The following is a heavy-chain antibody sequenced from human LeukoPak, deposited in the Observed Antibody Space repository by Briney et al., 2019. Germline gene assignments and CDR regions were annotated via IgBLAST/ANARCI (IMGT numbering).Heavy chain of an antibody. Sequence: SETLSLTCAVSGGSISSYYWSWIRQPPGKGLEWIGYIYYSGSTNYNPSLMSRVTISLDKSKNQFSLKLSSVTAADTAVYYCATRNYYDSTGYYYWGQGTLVTVSS. CDR1: GGSISSYY. V-gene: IGHV4-59*12. CDR3: ATRNYYDSTGYYY. J-gene: IGHJ4*02. CDR2: IYYSGST. D-gene: IGHD3-22*01.